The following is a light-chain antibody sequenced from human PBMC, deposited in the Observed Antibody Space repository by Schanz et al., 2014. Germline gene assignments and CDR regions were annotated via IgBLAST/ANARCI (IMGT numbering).Light chain of an antibody. V-gene: IGKV3-20*01. CDR3: QQFINLPWT. J-gene: IGKJ1*01. CDR2: GAS. Sequence: IVLTQSPDTLSLSPGDRATLSCRASQSVSSIDLAWYQQKPGQAPNVLIYGASRRATGIPERFSGSGSGTDFTLTISRLEPEDFAVYYCQQFINLPWTFGQGTRVEIK. CDR1: QSVSSID.